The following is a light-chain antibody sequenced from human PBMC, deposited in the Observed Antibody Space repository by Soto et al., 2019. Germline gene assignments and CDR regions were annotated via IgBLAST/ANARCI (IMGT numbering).Light chain of an antibody. CDR1: SSDVGGYNY. Sequence: QSALTQPRSVSVSPGQSVTISCTGTSSDVGGYNYVSWYQQHPGKAPKLMIYDVSKRPSGVPDRFSGSKSGNTASLTISGLQAEDEADYYCCSYAGSYTPFGTGTKLTVL. V-gene: IGLV2-11*01. CDR3: CSYAGSYTP. J-gene: IGLJ1*01. CDR2: DVS.